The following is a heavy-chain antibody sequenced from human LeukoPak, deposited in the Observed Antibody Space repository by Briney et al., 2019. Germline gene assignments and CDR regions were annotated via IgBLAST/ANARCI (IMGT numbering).Heavy chain of an antibody. Sequence: SETLSLTCTVSSGSISTYYWNWIRQPPGKGLEWIGFIYDRGVTNYNPSLKSRVTISVDTSKNQFSLKLSSVTAADTAVYYCARGFSMVTVDYYYGMDVWGQGTTVTVSS. J-gene: IGHJ6*02. CDR3: ARGFSMVTVDYYYGMDV. CDR2: IYDRGVT. D-gene: IGHD5-18*01. V-gene: IGHV4-59*12. CDR1: SGSISTYY.